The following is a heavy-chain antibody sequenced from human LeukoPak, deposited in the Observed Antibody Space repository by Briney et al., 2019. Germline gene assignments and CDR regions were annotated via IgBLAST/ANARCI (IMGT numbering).Heavy chain of an antibody. CDR3: ARNVYNFDY. D-gene: IGHD3-10*02. CDR2: ISSSGSTI. V-gene: IGHV3-48*03. J-gene: IGHJ4*02. CDR1: GFTFSSYE. Sequence: QPGGSLRPSCAASGFTFSSYEMNWVRQAPGKGLEWVSYISSSGSTIYYADSVQGRFTISRDNAQNSLYLQMSSLRAEDTAVYYCARNVYNFDYWGQGTLVTVSS.